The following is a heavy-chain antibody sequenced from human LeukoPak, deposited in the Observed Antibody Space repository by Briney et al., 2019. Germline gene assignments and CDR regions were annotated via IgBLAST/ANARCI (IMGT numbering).Heavy chain of an antibody. Sequence: GGSLRLSCAASGFTSSSYGMHWVRQAPGKGLEWVAVILNDGSQEKYADSVKGRFTISRDNSKNTLFLQMNSLRAEDTAVYYCARDDALGDNALDIWGQGTMVTVSS. CDR3: ARDDALGDNALDI. J-gene: IGHJ3*02. CDR1: GFTSSSYG. CDR2: ILNDGSQE. D-gene: IGHD3-16*01. V-gene: IGHV3-33*01.